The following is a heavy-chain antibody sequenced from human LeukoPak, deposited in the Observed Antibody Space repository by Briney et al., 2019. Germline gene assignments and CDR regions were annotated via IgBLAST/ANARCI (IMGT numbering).Heavy chain of an antibody. CDR1: GFTFSSYA. D-gene: IGHD3-9*01. J-gene: IGHJ4*02. Sequence: GGSLRLSCAASGFTFSSYAMSWVRQAPGKGVEWVANIKQDGSHKYYVDSVKGRFTISRDNAKNSLYLQMNSLRAEDTAVYYCASEAILRYFDWLSPPDYWGQGTLVTVSS. CDR3: ASEAILRYFDWLSPPDY. CDR2: IKQDGSHK. V-gene: IGHV3-7*01.